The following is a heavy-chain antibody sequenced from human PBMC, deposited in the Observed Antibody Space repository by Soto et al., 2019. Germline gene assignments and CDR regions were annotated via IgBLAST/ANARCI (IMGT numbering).Heavy chain of an antibody. J-gene: IGHJ5*02. V-gene: IGHV4-34*01. CDR1: GGSFSDYY. D-gene: IGHD6-6*01. CDR3: ARGQRARIAVRWFDP. Sequence: QVQLQQWGAGLLRPSETLSLTCAVYGGSFSDYYWSWIRQPPGKGLEWIGEINHGGSTNYNPSLQSRVTISVDTSKNQFSLKLNSVTAADTAVYYCARGQRARIAVRWFDPWGQGTLVTVSS. CDR2: INHGGST.